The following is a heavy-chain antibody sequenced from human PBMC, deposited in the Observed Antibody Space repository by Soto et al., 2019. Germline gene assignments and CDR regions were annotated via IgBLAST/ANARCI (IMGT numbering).Heavy chain of an antibody. Sequence: QVQLVESGGGVVQPGRSLRLSCSASGFTFSRYGMHWVRQAPGKGLEWVAVIWSDGSNKKYADSVKDRFTISRDNYKNTLYLQMNSLRAEDTAVYYCATDRDGSPFDYWGQGTLVTVSS. CDR1: GFTFSRYG. CDR3: ATDRDGSPFDY. J-gene: IGHJ4*02. D-gene: IGHD1-26*01. CDR2: IWSDGSNK. V-gene: IGHV3-33*01.